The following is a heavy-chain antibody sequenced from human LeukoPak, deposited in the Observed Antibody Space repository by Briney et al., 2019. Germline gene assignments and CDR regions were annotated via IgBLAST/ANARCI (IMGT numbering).Heavy chain of an antibody. CDR2: IYHSGST. D-gene: IGHD2-15*01. CDR1: GGSISSGGFS. CDR3: ARESPDCSGGSCYSRVFDY. J-gene: IGHJ4*02. Sequence: ASQTLSLTRGVSGGSISSGGFSWSWIRQPPGKGLEWIGYIYHSGSTYYNPSLKSRVTISVDRSKNQFSLKLSSVTAADTAVYYCARESPDCSGGSCYSRVFDYWGQGTLVTVSS. V-gene: IGHV4-30-2*01.